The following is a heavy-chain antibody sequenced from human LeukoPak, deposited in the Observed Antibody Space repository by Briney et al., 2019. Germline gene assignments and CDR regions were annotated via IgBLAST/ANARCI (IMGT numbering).Heavy chain of an antibody. J-gene: IGHJ5*02. D-gene: IGHD3-10*01. CDR2: INRDGSST. CDR1: GFTFSSYW. Sequence: PGGCLRLSCAASGFTFSSYWMHWARQAPGKGLVWVSRINRDGSSTSYADSVKCRFTISRDNTKNTLYLQMNSLRAEDTAVYYCARDRDYYGSGSSFAPWGERTLVTVSS. V-gene: IGHV3-74*01. CDR3: ARDRDYYGSGSSFAP.